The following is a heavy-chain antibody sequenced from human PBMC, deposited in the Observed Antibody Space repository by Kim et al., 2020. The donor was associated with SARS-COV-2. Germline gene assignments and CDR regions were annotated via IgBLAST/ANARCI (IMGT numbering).Heavy chain of an antibody. CDR1: GGSISSYY. V-gene: IGHV4-59*13. J-gene: IGHJ6*01. CDR2: IYYSGST. Sequence: SETLSLTCTVSGGSISSYYWSWIRQPPGKGLEWIGYIYYSGSTNYNPSLKSRVTISVDTSKNQFSLKLSSVTAADTAVYYCARGVNFDWLFSYYYYGMDV. D-gene: IGHD3-9*01. CDR3: ARGVNFDWLFSYYYYGMDV.